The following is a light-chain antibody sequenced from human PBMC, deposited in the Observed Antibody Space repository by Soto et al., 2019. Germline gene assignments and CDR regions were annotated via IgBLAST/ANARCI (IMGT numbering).Light chain of an antibody. V-gene: IGLV1-40*01. J-gene: IGLJ2*01. CDR2: GNN. CDR3: QSYDKSLSSSV. Sequence: QSVLTQPPSVSGAPGQRVTISCTGSSSNIGAGYDVHWYQQLPATAPKLLIYGNNNRPSGVPDRFSGSKSGTSASLAITGLQPEDEADFYCQSYDKSLSSSVFGGGTKLTVL. CDR1: SSNIGAGYD.